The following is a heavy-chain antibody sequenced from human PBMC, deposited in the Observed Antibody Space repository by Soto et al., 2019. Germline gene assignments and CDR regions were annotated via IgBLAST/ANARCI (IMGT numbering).Heavy chain of an antibody. CDR3: SHGYYQYFNS. D-gene: IGHD5-18*01. J-gene: IGHJ4*02. CDR1: GFTFGASN. Sequence: GGSLRLSCAASGFTFGASNLQWVRQAPGKGPEWVGRIKSKTDGGTTDYAAPVKGRFTISRDDSENTLYLQMNSLETEDKAVYYCSHGYYQYFNSWGQGTLVTVSS. V-gene: IGHV3-15*07. CDR2: IKSKTDGGTT.